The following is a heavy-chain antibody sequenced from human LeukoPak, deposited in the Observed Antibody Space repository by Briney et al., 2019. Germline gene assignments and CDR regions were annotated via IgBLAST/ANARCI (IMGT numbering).Heavy chain of an antibody. V-gene: IGHV4-34*01. CDR3: AGIAAAYYYYYGMDV. D-gene: IGHD6-13*01. J-gene: IGHJ6*04. CDR1: GGSFGGYY. CDR2: INHSGST. Sequence: PSETLSLTCAVFGGSFGGYYWSWIRQPPGKGLKWIGEINHSGSTNYNPSLKSRVTISVDTSKNQFSLKLSSVTAADTAVYYCAGIAAAYYYYYGMDVWGKGTTVTVSS.